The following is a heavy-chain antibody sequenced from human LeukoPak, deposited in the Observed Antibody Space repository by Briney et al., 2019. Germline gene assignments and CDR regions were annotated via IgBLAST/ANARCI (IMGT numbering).Heavy chain of an antibody. CDR3: AKGPRSVVPAAIGDY. Sequence: PGGSLRLSCAASGFTFSSYAMSWVREAPGKGLEWVSAISGSGGSTYYADSVKGRFTISRDNSKNTLYLQMNSLRAEDTAVYYCAKGPRSVVPAAIGDYWGQGTLVTVSS. V-gene: IGHV3-23*01. CDR1: GFTFSSYA. D-gene: IGHD2-2*01. J-gene: IGHJ4*02. CDR2: ISGSGGST.